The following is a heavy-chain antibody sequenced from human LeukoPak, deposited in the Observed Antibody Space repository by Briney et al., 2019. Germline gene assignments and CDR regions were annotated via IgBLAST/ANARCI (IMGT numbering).Heavy chain of an antibody. J-gene: IGHJ4*02. CDR1: GYSFTSYW. D-gene: IGHD3-10*01. CDR2: IYPHESDT. CDR3: GRVMYGSGSFYHFDQ. Sequence: PGESLKSSCKGSGYSFTSYWIGWVRQMPGKGLEWMGIIYPHESDTKYSPSFQGQVTISADKSISIAYLQWSSLKASDTAMYYCGRVMYGSGSFYHFDQWGQGTLVTVSS. V-gene: IGHV5-51*01.